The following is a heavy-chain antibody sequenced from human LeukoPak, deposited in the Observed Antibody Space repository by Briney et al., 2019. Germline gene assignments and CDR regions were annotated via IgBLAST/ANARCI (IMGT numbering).Heavy chain of an antibody. D-gene: IGHD1-26*01. CDR2: ISSSGDNT. J-gene: IGHJ4*02. V-gene: IGHV3-23*01. Sequence: PGGSLRLSCAASGFTFSSYSMDWVRQAPGKGLEWVSAISSSGDNTYYADSVKGRFTISRDNSKNTLSLQMNSLRAGDTALYYCAKTRYSDPDAYFDYWGQGTLVTVSS. CDR1: GFTFSSYS. CDR3: AKTRYSDPDAYFDY.